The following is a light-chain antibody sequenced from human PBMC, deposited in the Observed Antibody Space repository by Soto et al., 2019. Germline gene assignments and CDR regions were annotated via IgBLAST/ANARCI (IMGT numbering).Light chain of an antibody. CDR3: QQYNSYSPA. Sequence: DIQMTQSPSTLSTSVGDRVTITCRASQSISSWLAWYQQKPGKAPKLLIYDASSLESGVPSRFSGSGSGTEFTLTISSLQPDDFATYYCQQYNSYSPAFGQGTKV. V-gene: IGKV1-5*01. CDR1: QSISSW. CDR2: DAS. J-gene: IGKJ1*01.